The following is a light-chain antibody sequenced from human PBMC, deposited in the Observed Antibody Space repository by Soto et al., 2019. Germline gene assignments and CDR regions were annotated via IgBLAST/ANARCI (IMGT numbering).Light chain of an antibody. J-gene: IGLJ7*01. CDR3: SSYAGSNSV. CDR2: EVS. CDR1: SSDVGGYNY. V-gene: IGLV2-8*01. Sequence: QSALTQPASVSGSPGQSITISCTGTSSDVGGYNYVSWYQQHPGKAPKLMIYEVSKRPSGVPDRFSGSKSGNTASLTVSGLQAEDEADYYCSSYAGSNSVFGGGTQLTVL.